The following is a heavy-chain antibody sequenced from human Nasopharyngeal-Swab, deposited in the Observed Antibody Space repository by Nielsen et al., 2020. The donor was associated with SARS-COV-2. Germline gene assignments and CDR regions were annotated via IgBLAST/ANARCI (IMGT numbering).Heavy chain of an antibody. CDR1: GFNFSSYA. CDR2: KSYEGSNK. CDR3: ARDLRWWGSRYFDWSRLVYNLYYFDY. J-gene: IGHJ4*02. V-gene: IGHV3-30-3*01. Sequence: GESLKISCAASGFNFSSYAMHRVRQAPGKGLEWVAVKSYEGSNKYYADSVKGRFTISRDNSKNTLYLQMYSLRAEDTAVYYCARDLRWWGSRYFDWSRLVYNLYYFDYWGQGTLVTVSS. D-gene: IGHD3-9*01.